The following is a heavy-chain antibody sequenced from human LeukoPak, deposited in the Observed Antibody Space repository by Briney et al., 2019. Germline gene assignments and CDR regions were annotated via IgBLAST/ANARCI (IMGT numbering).Heavy chain of an antibody. CDR3: ARGRTLVTAYYFDY. CDR2: IYTSGTT. CDR1: GGSISSGSYY. V-gene: IGHV4-61*02. Sequence: PSQTLSLTCTVSGGSISSGSYYWSWIRQPAGKGLEWIGRIYTSGTTNYSPSLNSRVTISLDTSKNQFSLRLSSVTAADTAAYYCARGRTLVTAYYFDYWGQGTLVTVSS. D-gene: IGHD5-18*01. J-gene: IGHJ4*02.